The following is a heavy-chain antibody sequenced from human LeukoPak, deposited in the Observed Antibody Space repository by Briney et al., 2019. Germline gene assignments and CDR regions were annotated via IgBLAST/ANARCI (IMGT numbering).Heavy chain of an antibody. CDR2: ISPGGDIP. CDR1: GFTFNNYG. J-gene: IGHJ4*02. D-gene: IGHD3-22*01. Sequence: TGGSLRLSCAASGFTFNNYGMSWVRQAPGKGLEWVSAISPGGDIPYYADSVKGRFTISRDNSKYTVSLQMRSLRDEDTATYYCAKDDGWLYYNHWGQGTLVTVSS. V-gene: IGHV3-23*01. CDR3: AKDDGWLYYNH.